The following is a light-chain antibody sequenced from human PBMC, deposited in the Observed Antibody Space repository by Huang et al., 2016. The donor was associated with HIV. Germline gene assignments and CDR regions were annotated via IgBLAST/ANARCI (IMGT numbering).Light chain of an antibody. Sequence: DIQMTQSPSSLSVAVGDRVTITCRASQSITSYLNWYKQKPGKVPTLLIYAAASLQSGVPSRFSGSGSGTDFTLTISSLQPEDFATYYCQQSYSTLLTFGGGTKVEIK. CDR1: QSITSY. V-gene: IGKV1-39*01. CDR2: AAA. CDR3: QQSYSTLLT. J-gene: IGKJ4*01.